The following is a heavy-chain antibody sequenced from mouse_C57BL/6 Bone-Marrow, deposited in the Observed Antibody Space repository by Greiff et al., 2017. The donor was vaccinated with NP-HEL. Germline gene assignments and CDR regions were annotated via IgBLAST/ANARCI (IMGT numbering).Heavy chain of an antibody. D-gene: IGHD1-2*01. J-gene: IGHJ3*01. Sequence: EVQLVESGGGLVQPGGSLSLSCAASGFTFTDYYMSWVRPPPGKALEWWGFIRNKANGYTTEYSASVKGRFTISRDNSQSILYLQMNALRAEDSATYYCAIIPWFAYWGQGTLVTVSA. V-gene: IGHV7-3*01. CDR2: IRNKANGYTT. CDR1: GFTFTDYY. CDR3: AIIPWFAY.